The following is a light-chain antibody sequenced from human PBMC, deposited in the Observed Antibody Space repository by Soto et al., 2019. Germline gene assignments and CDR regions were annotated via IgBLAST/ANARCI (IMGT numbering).Light chain of an antibody. Sequence: EIVMTQSPATLSVSPGERATLSCRASQSVSSNLAWYQQKPGQAPTLLIYGASARATGIPARFSGSGSGTEFTLTISSLQSEDFAVYYCQQYGSSLGVTFGGGTKVEIK. CDR2: GAS. V-gene: IGKV3-15*01. CDR3: QQYGSSLGVT. J-gene: IGKJ4*01. CDR1: QSVSSN.